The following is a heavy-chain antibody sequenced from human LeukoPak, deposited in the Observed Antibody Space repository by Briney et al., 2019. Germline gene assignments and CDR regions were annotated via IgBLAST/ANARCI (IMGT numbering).Heavy chain of an antibody. Sequence: ASVKVSCKGSGYTFTDYYLHWVRQASGQGLEWMGSIDPTSGGTKFAQKFQGRVTMTGDTSITTAYMELSRLRSDDTAVYYCAREYYDSSGVKYAFDIWGQGTMVTVSS. CDR3: AREYYDSSGVKYAFDI. D-gene: IGHD3-22*01. CDR2: IDPTSGGT. CDR1: GYTFTDYY. J-gene: IGHJ3*02. V-gene: IGHV1-2*02.